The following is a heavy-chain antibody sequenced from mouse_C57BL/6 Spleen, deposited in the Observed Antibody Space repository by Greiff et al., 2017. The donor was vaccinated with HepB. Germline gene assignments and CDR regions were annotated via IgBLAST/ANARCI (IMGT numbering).Heavy chain of an antibody. V-gene: IGHV1-15*01. Sequence: VQLQQSGAGLVRPGASVTLSCKASGYTFTDYEMHWVKQTPVHGLEWIGAIDPETGGTAYNQKFKGKAILTADKSSSTAYMELRSLTSEDSAVYYCTRNYYSNYPWFAYWGQGTLVTVSA. CDR1: GYTFTDYE. CDR3: TRNYYSNYPWFAY. D-gene: IGHD2-5*01. J-gene: IGHJ3*01. CDR2: IDPETGGT.